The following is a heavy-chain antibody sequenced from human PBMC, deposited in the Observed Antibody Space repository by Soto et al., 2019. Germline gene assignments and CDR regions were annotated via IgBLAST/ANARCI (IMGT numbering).Heavy chain of an antibody. CDR3: ARDRAGYSSGWYRWFDP. CDR2: IIPIFGTA. D-gene: IGHD6-19*01. V-gene: IGHV1-69*13. CDR1: GGTFSSYA. Sequence: SVKVSCKASGGTFSSYAIRWVRQAPGQGLEWMGGIIPIFGTANYAQKFQGRVTITADESTSTAYMELSSLRSEDTAVYYCARDRAGYSSGWYRWFDPWGQGTLVTVSS. J-gene: IGHJ5*02.